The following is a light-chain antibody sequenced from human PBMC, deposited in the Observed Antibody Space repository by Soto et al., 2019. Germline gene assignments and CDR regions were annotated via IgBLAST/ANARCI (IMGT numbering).Light chain of an antibody. CDR3: QQYGASPFT. V-gene: IGKV3-20*01. CDR1: QSVRDNY. Sequence: IVLTQSPGTLSLSPGDTATLSCGASQSVRDNYLAWYQKKPAQAPRLLIYGAAARAAAIPDMFSGSGSGTDFTLTINRLQSEGFAVYYCQQYGASPFTVGQGTKLEIK. J-gene: IGKJ2*01. CDR2: GAA.